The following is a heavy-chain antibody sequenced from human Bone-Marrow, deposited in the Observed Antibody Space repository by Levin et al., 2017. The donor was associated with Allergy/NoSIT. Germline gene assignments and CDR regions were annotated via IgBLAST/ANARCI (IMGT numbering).Heavy chain of an antibody. D-gene: IGHD3-10*01. CDR1: GFTFSNYA. CDR2: ISGSGDRK. J-gene: IGHJ4*02. V-gene: IGHV3-23*02. Sequence: GGSLRLSCAASGFTFSNYAMSWVRQAPGKGLEWVSGISGSGDRKYDGDSVKGGFTISGDNSKNTLYLQMNSLRAEDTAVYYCAKDRDFYGSGSLGNWGQGTLVTVSS. CDR3: AKDRDFYGSGSLGN.